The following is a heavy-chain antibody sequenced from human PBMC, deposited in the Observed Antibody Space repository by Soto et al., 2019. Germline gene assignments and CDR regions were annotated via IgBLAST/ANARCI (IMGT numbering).Heavy chain of an antibody. Sequence: QVQLVESGGGVVQPGRSLRLSCAASGFTFSSYAMHWVRQAPGKGLEWVAVISYGGSNKYYADSVKGRFTISRDNSKNTLYLQMNSLRAEDTAVYYCARGRGSGYSNWFDPWGQGTLVTVSS. V-gene: IGHV3-30-3*01. CDR1: GFTFSSYA. J-gene: IGHJ5*02. CDR3: ARGRGSGYSNWFDP. D-gene: IGHD3-22*01. CDR2: ISYGGSNK.